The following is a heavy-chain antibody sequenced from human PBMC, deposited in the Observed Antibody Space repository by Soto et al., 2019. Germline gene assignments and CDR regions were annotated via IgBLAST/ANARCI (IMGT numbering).Heavy chain of an antibody. CDR2: ISYDGSDK. J-gene: IGHJ1*01. CDR1: GFTFSSYG. CDR3: AEGVVVATTSARR. Sequence: QVQLVESGGGVVQPGRSLRLSCAASGFTFSSYGMHWVRQAPGKGLEWVAVISYDGSDKYYADSVKGRFTISRDNSNNRRYVQRERRRAEDAAVYYCAEGVVVATTSARRWGQGTLVT. V-gene: IGHV3-30*18. D-gene: IGHD2-15*01.